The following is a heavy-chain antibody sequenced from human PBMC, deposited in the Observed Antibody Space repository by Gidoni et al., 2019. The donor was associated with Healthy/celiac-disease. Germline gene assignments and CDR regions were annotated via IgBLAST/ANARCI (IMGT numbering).Heavy chain of an antibody. J-gene: IGHJ6*04. D-gene: IGHD3-10*01. Sequence: QVQLVESGGGVVQPGTSLRLSCEASGLSLDNHGMHWVRLAPGKGLGWVAVIWSDGSNGDYADPVKCRFTISRDNSKNTLFLQMNSLRVEDTATYFCARDRLRGSGTTLDVWGKGTTVIVSS. CDR2: IWSDGSNG. CDR1: GLSLDNHG. CDR3: ARDRLRGSGTTLDV. V-gene: IGHV3-33*01.